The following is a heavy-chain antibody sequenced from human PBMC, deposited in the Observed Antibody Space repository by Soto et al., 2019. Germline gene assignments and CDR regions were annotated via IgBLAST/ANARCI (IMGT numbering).Heavy chain of an antibody. D-gene: IGHD6-13*01. J-gene: IGHJ5*02. Sequence: GGSLRLSCAASVFTFRSFTMNWVRQAPGKGLEWVSTISSNSAYIYYTDALRGRFTISKDNAKNSLHLQMNSLRAEDTAVYYCTRDASRDSSARGWFDPWGPGTLVTVSS. CDR2: ISSNSAYI. V-gene: IGHV3-21*01. CDR3: TRDASRDSSARGWFDP. CDR1: VFTFRSFT.